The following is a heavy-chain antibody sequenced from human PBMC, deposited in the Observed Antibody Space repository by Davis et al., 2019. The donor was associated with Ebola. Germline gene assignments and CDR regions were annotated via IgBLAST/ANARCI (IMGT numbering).Heavy chain of an antibody. CDR2: ISGSGGST. V-gene: IGHV3-23*01. CDR3: AKGSSIAARILIFDP. Sequence: GESLKISCAASGFTFSSYAMSWVRQAPGKGLEWVSAISGSGGSTYYADSVKGRFTISRDNSKNTLYLQMNSLRAEDTAVYYCAKGSSIAARILIFDPWGQGTLVTVSS. J-gene: IGHJ5*02. CDR1: GFTFSSYA. D-gene: IGHD6-6*01.